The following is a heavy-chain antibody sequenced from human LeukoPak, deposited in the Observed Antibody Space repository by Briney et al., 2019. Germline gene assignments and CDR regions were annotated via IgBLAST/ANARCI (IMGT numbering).Heavy chain of an antibody. D-gene: IGHD3-16*01. CDR2: MNQDGSAK. J-gene: IGHJ6*02. V-gene: IGHV3-7*01. CDR3: ATYTHWVAGDV. Sequence: GGSLRLSCAASGFTFSDSWMSWVRQAPGKGLEWVANMNQDGSAKGYVDSVKGRFTISRDNARNSLYLQMSSLRPEDTAVYYCATYTHWVAGDVWGQGTTVTLSS. CDR1: GFTFSDSW.